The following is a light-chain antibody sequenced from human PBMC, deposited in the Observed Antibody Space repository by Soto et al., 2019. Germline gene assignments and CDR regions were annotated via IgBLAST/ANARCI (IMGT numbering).Light chain of an antibody. CDR2: GAS. CDR3: QYCDYLPL. CDR1: HDITNY. Sequence: DIQMTQSPSSLSASVGDRVTITCQASHDITNYLNWYQHKPGKAPKLLIYGASNLETGDPSRFSGSGSGTDFTFTISSLQPEDIATYYCQYCDYLPLFGPGTTVDFK. V-gene: IGKV1-33*01. J-gene: IGKJ3*01.